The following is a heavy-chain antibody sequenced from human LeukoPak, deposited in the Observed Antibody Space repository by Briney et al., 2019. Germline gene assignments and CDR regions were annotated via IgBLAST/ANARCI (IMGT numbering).Heavy chain of an antibody. CDR2: INHSGST. V-gene: IGHV4-34*01. CDR1: GGSFSSYY. CDR3: ARVAPPNPY. J-gene: IGHJ4*02. Sequence: SETLSLTCAVYGGSFSSYYWSWIRQPPGKGLEWIGEINHSGSTNYNPSLKSRITISVDTSKKQFSLKMSSVTAADTAVYYCARVAPPNPYWGQGTLVTVSS.